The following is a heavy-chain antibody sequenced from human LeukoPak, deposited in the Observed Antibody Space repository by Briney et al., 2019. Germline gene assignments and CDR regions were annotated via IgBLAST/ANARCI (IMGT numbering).Heavy chain of an antibody. CDR3: ARGGAMGTYYYYMDV. Sequence: SETLSLTCTVSGGSISSYYWSWIRQPPGKGLEWIGYIYYSGSTNYNPSLKSRVTISVDTSKNQFSLKLSSVTAADTAVYYCARGGAMGTYYYYMDVWGKGTTVTISS. CDR1: GGSISSYY. D-gene: IGHD1-1*01. J-gene: IGHJ6*03. V-gene: IGHV4-59*01. CDR2: IYYSGST.